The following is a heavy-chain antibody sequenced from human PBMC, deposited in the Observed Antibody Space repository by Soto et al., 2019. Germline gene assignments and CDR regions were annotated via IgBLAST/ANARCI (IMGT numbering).Heavy chain of an antibody. D-gene: IGHD1-26*01. Sequence: EVQLVESGGGLVRPGGSLRLSCAASGFTFSYYCMHWVRQAPGKGLVWVSRIHSDGSSTTYADFVKGRFLISRDNARNTGDLQMNSVRVEDTAVYYCARGDRGAFDLWGQGTVVTVSS. J-gene: IGHJ3*01. CDR1: GFTFSYYC. CDR3: ARGDRGAFDL. V-gene: IGHV3-74*01. CDR2: IHSDGSST.